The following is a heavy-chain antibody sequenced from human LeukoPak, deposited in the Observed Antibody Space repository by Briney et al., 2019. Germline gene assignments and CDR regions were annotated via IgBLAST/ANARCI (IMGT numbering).Heavy chain of an antibody. V-gene: IGHV1-69*13. CDR2: IIPIFGTA. CDR1: GGTFSSYA. D-gene: IGHD2-15*01. J-gene: IGHJ4*02. Sequence: ASVEVSCKASGGTFSSYAISWVRQAPGQGLEWMGGIIPIFGTANYAQKFQGRVTITADESTSTAYMELSSLRSEDTAVYYCARDTHCSGGSCYFGYWGQGTLVTVSS. CDR3: ARDTHCSGGSCYFGY.